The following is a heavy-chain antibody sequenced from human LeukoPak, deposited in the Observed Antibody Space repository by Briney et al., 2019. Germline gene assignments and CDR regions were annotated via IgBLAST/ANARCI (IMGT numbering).Heavy chain of an antibody. CDR3: ARKKSYGSNFDY. Sequence: SETLSLTCAVYGGSFSGYYWSWIRQPPGKGLEWIGEINHSGSTNYNPSLKSRVTISVDTSKNQLSLKLSSVTAADTAVYYCARKKSYGSNFDYWGQGTLVTVSS. D-gene: IGHD5-18*01. V-gene: IGHV4-34*01. CDR1: GGSFSGYY. CDR2: INHSGST. J-gene: IGHJ4*02.